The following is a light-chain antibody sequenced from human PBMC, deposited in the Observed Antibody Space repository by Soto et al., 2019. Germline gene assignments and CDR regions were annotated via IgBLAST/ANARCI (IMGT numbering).Light chain of an antibody. CDR2: GNS. Sequence: QSVLTQPPSVSGAPGQRVTISCTGSSSNIGAGYDVHWYQQLPGTAPKLLIYGNSNRPSGVPDRFSGSKSGTSASLAITGLQAEDEADYSCQSYDSSLGGVVFGGGTKLTV. CDR1: SSNIGAGYD. CDR3: QSYDSSLGGVV. J-gene: IGLJ2*01. V-gene: IGLV1-40*01.